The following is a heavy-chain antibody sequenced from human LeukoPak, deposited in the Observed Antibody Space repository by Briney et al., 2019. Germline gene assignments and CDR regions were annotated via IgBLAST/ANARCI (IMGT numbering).Heavy chain of an antibody. CDR2: ISSSSSYI. V-gene: IGHV3-21*01. CDR1: GFTFSSYS. Sequence: GGSLRLSCAASGFTFSSYSMNWVRQAPGEGLEWVSSISSSSSYIYYADSVKGRFTISRDNAKNSLYLQMNSLRAEDTAVYYCARVELAQSPFDSWGQGTLVTVS. J-gene: IGHJ4*02. CDR3: ARVELAQSPFDS. D-gene: IGHD6-6*01.